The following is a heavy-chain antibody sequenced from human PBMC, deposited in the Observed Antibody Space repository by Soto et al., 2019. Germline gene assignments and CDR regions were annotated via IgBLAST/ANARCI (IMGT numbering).Heavy chain of an antibody. CDR3: ARHVGNSPPGS. Sequence: PSVTLSLTCTVSGGSISSGNYYWSWIRQPPGKGLEWVGFISYSGSTYYNPSLKSRVTISVDTSKNQFSLKLTSVTAADTGVYHCARHVGNSPPGSWGQGTLVTVSS. V-gene: IGHV4-39*01. D-gene: IGHD1-26*01. J-gene: IGHJ4*02. CDR1: GGSISSGNYY. CDR2: ISYSGST.